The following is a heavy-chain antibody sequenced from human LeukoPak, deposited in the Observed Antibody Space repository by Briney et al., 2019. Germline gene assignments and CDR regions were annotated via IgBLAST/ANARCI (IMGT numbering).Heavy chain of an antibody. Sequence: ASVKVSCKASGNTFTSYYMHWVRQAPGQGLEWMGWINPNSGGTNYAQKFQGRVTMTRDTSISTAYMELSRLRSDDTAVYYCARGGDMQQLVSEALDYWGQGTLVTVSS. CDR3: ARGGDMQQLVSEALDY. D-gene: IGHD6-13*01. CDR1: GNTFTSYY. J-gene: IGHJ4*02. V-gene: IGHV1-2*02. CDR2: INPNSGGT.